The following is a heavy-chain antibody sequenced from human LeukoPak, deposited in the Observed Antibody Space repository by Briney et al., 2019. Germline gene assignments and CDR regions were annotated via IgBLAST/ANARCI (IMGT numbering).Heavy chain of an antibody. Sequence: EASVTVSRKASGYTLTGYYMHWVRQAPGQGLEWMGWINPNSGGTNYAQKFQGRVTMTRDTSISTDYMELSRLTSDDTAVYYCARDGDGRINFDYWGQGTLVTVSS. CDR1: GYTLTGYY. CDR3: ARDGDGRINFDY. J-gene: IGHJ4*02. D-gene: IGHD2-21*01. V-gene: IGHV1-2*02. CDR2: INPNSGGT.